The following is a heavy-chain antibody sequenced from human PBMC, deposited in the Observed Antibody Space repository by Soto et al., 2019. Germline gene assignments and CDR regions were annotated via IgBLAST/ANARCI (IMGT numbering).Heavy chain of an antibody. CDR1: GFTFSSFA. D-gene: IGHD1-26*01. J-gene: IGHJ4*02. Sequence: GGSLRLSCAASGFTFSSFAMTWVRQAPGKGLEWLSAISESGRNTYYADSAKGRFTISRDNSRKTLYLQINSLRVEDTAIYYCSRGSWGPYYWGQGTLVTVSS. V-gene: IGHV3-23*01. CDR3: SRGSWGPYY. CDR2: ISESGRNT.